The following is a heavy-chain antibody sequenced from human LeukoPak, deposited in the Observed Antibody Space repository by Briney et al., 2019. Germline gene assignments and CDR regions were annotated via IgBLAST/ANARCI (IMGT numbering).Heavy chain of an antibody. CDR2: ISSSSSYI. CDR1: GFTFSSYS. D-gene: IGHD3-9*01. J-gene: IGHJ6*03. Sequence: GGSLRLSCAASGFTFSSYSMNWVRQAPGKGLEGVSSISSSSSYIYYADSVKDRFTISRDNAKNSLYLQMNSLRAEDTAVYYCARDRGELRYFDWLPKGYYYYMDVWGKGTTVTISS. CDR3: ARDRGELRYFDWLPKGYYYYMDV. V-gene: IGHV3-21*01.